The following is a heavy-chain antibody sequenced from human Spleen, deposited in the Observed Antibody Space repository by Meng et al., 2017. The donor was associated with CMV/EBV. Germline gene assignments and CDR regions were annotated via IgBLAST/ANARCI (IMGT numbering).Heavy chain of an antibody. D-gene: IGHD3-16*01. J-gene: IGHJ4*02. CDR1: WFHVCAPS. Sequence: AVSWFHVCAPSLPWVRQAPGKGLECVPLIYSGGSRYYAASVKGRFTISRDNSKNILYLQMNSLRADDTAVYYCARDLGDDYNPPPVYWGQGTLVTVSS. CDR3: ARDLGDDYNPPPVY. V-gene: IGHV3-53*01. CDR2: IYSGGSR.